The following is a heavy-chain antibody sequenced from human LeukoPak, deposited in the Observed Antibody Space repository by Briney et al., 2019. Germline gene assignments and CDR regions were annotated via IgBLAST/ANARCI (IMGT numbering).Heavy chain of an antibody. Sequence: PGGSLRLSCAASGFTFSSYGMHWGRQAPGKGLEWVAVVSYDGSNKYYAESVKGRFTISRDNSKNTLYLQMNSLRGEDTAVYDCAKDRGFGELLDYWGQGTLVTVSS. J-gene: IGHJ4*02. CDR1: GFTFSSYG. D-gene: IGHD3-10*01. CDR3: AKDRGFGELLDY. V-gene: IGHV3-30*18. CDR2: VSYDGSNK.